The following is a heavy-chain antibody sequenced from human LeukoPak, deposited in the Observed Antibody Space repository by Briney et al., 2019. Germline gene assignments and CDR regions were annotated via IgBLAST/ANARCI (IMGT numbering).Heavy chain of an antibody. J-gene: IGHJ4*02. V-gene: IGHV3-53*04. CDR3: QWELLDN. CDR1: GFTVRSNY. CDR2: IYNDGRT. D-gene: IGHD1-26*01. Sequence: GGSLRLSCAASGFTVRSNYMSWVRQAPGKGLGWVSFIYNDGRTYYADSVKGRFTISRHNSKNMLYLQMNSLRPEDTAVYYCQWELLDNWGQGTLVTVSS.